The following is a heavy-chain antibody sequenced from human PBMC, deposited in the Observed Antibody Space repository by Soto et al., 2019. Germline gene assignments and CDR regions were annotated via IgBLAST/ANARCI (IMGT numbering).Heavy chain of an antibody. V-gene: IGHV3-30-3*01. D-gene: IGHD3-16*01. CDR3: ARGLGKYYYYGMGV. CDR1: GFTFSSYA. J-gene: IGHJ6*02. Sequence: GGSLRLSCAASGFTFSSYAMHWVRQAPGKGLEWVAVISYDGSNKYYADSVKGRFTISRDNSKNTLYLQMNSLRAEDTAVYYCARGLGKYYYYGMGVWGQGTTVTVSS. CDR2: ISYDGSNK.